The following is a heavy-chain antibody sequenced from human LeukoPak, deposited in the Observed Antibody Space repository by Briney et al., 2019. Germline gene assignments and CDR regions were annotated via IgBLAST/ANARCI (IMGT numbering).Heavy chain of an antibody. CDR2: ISAYNGNT. CDR1: GYTFTSYG. Sequence: ASVTVSCKASGYTFTSYGISWVRQAPGQGLEWMGWISAYNGNTNYAQKLQGRVTMTTDTSTGTAYMELRSLRSDDTAVYYCARDIWFGELFNWFDPWGQGTLVTVSS. D-gene: IGHD3-10*01. J-gene: IGHJ5*02. CDR3: ARDIWFGELFNWFDP. V-gene: IGHV1-18*01.